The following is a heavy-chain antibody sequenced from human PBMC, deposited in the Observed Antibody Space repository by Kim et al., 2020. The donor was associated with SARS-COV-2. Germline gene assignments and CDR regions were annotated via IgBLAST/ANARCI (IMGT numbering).Heavy chain of an antibody. V-gene: IGHV3-73*01. CDR3: TSPGGYSSSWYY. CDR1: GFTFSGSA. J-gene: IGHJ4*02. D-gene: IGHD6-13*01. CDR2: IRSKANSYAT. Sequence: GGSLRLSCAASGFTFSGSAMHWVRQASGKGLEWVGCIRSKANSYATAYAASVKGRFTISRDDSKNTAQLQMNSLKTEDTGVYYCTSPGGYSSSWYYWGQGTLVTVSS.